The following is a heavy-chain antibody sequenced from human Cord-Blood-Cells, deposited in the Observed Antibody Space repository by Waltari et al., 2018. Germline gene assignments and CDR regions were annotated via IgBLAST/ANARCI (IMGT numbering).Heavy chain of an antibody. V-gene: IGHV4-34*01. CDR1: GGSFSGYY. J-gene: IGHJ4*02. CDR3: ARGYGGLTGTTSDHCDY. CDR2: INHSGST. D-gene: IGHD1-1*01. Sequence: QVQLQQWGAGLLKPSETRSLTCAVYGGSFSGYYWSWIRQPPGKGLEWIGEINHSGSTNYNPSLKSRVTISVDTSKNQFSLKLSSVTAADTAVYYCARGYGGLTGTTSDHCDYWGQGTLVTVSS.